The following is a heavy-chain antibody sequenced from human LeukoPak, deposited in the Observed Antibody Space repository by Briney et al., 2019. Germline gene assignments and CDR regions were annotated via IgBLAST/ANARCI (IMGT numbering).Heavy chain of an antibody. Sequence: GGSLRLSCAASGFTFSNYAMSWVRQAPGKGLEWVSAISGSGGNTYNADSVKGRFTISRDNSKNTVYLQMNSLRAEDTAVYFCAKEFEIYYYFYMDVWGSGTTVTVSS. D-gene: IGHD3-10*01. CDR3: AKEFEIYYYFYMDV. CDR2: ISGSGGNT. J-gene: IGHJ6*03. V-gene: IGHV3-23*01. CDR1: GFTFSNYA.